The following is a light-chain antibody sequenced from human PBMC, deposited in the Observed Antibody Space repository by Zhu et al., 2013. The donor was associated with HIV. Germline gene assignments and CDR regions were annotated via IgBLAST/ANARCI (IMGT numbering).Light chain of an antibody. V-gene: IGKV3-20*01. CDR2: GAS. Sequence: EIVMTQSPATLSVSPGERATLSCRASQGVSSNLAWYQQKPGQSPRLLIYGASSRATGIPDRFSGSGSGTDFTLTISRLEPEDFAVYYCQQYGSSPRTFGQGT. CDR1: QGVSSN. CDR3: QQYGSSPRT. J-gene: IGKJ1*01.